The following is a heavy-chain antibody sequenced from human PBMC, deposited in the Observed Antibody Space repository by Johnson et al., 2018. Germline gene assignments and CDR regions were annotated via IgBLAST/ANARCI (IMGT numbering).Heavy chain of an antibody. CDR2: ISESGDTT. J-gene: IGHJ1*01. D-gene: IGHD3-16*01. CDR1: GFTFINYV. CDR3: ATGHYLAGTPYRQH. Sequence: VQLVQSGGALVQPGGSLRLSCVVSGFTFINYVMNWVRQAPGRGLEWISVISESGDTTYYADSVKGRFTISRDDSQKTRFLQMSGLRAEDTAVYFCATGHYLAGTPYRQHWGQGPLVTVSS. V-gene: IGHV3-23*04.